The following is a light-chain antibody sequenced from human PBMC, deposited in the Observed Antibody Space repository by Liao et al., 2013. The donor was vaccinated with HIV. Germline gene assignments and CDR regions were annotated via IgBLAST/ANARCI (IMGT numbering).Light chain of an antibody. V-gene: IGLV3-21*01. CDR3: QAWDSSTYV. Sequence: SNVLTQPPSVSVAPGQTARITCGGDNIGDKSVHWYQQRPGQAPVLVIHYDSDRPSGIPERFSGSNSGNTATLTISGTQAMDEADYYCQAWDSSTYVFGTGTKVTVL. CDR2: YDS. CDR1: NIGDKS. J-gene: IGLJ1*01.